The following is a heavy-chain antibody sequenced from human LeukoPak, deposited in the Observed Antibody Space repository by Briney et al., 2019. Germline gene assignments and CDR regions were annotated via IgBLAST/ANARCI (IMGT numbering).Heavy chain of an antibody. CDR2: IYYSGST. CDR3: ARLTVGATTV. Sequence: SETLSLTCTVSGGSISSHYWSWIRQPPGEGLEWIGYIYYSGSTNYNPSLKSRVTISVDTSKNQFSLKLSSVTAADTAVYYCARLTVGATTVWGQGTLVTVSS. CDR1: GGSISSHY. V-gene: IGHV4-59*11. D-gene: IGHD1-26*01. J-gene: IGHJ4*02.